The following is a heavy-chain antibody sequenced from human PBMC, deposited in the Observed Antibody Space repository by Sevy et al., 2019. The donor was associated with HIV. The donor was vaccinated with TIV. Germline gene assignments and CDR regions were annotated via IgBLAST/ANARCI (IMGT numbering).Heavy chain of an antibody. V-gene: IGHV1-46*01. CDR3: ASLAAASGLDYMDV. Sequence: ASVKVSCKASGYTLTSHYMHWVRQAPGQGLEWMGISNPSGGYTRDAQKFQGRVIMTRDTSTSTAYMELSSLRSDDTAVYYCASLAAASGLDYMDVWSKGTTVTVSS. CDR1: GYTLTSHY. J-gene: IGHJ6*03. CDR2: SNPSGGYT. D-gene: IGHD6-13*01.